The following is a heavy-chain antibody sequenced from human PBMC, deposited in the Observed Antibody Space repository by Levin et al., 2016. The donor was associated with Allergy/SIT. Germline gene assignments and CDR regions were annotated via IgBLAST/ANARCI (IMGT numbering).Heavy chain of an antibody. Sequence: ASVKVSCKASGYTSTDYGISWVRQAPGQGLEWMGWISPYNGNTKYAQRFQGRVTMTTDTSTSTAYMELRSLRSDDTAFYYCVRGFDSWGQGTLVTVSS. J-gene: IGHJ4*02. CDR3: VRGFDS. V-gene: IGHV1-18*01. CDR2: ISPYNGNT. CDR1: GYTSTDYG.